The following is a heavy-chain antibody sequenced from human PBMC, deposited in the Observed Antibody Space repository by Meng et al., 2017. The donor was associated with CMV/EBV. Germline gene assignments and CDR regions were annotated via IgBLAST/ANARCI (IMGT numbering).Heavy chain of an antibody. Sequence: VHRQRWGAGLLKPSETLSLTCAVYGGSFSGYYWSWPRQPPGKGLEWIGDINHSGSTNYNPSLKSRVTISVDTSKIQFSLKLSSVTAADTAVYYCASSLTYPDYWGQGTLVTVSS. D-gene: IGHD2-15*01. J-gene: IGHJ4*02. CDR3: ASSLTYPDY. V-gene: IGHV4-34*01. CDR1: GGSFSGYY. CDR2: INHSGST.